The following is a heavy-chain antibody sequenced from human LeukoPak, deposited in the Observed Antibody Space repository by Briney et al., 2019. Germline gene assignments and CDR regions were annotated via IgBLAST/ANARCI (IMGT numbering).Heavy chain of an antibody. J-gene: IGHJ4*02. CDR2: INPNSGGT. D-gene: IGHD5-18*01. V-gene: IGHV1-2*02. Sequence: PGGSLRLSCAASGYTFTGYYMHWVRQAPGQGLEWMGWINPNSGGTNYARKFQGRVTMTRDTSISTDYMELRRLRSDDTAVYYCARVKFGSYGYAPFWYFDYWGQGTLVTVSS. CDR1: GYTFTGYY. CDR3: ARVKFGSYGYAPFWYFDY.